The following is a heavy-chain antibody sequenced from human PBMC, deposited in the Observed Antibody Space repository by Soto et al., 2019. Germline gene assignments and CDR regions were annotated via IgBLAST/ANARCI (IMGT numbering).Heavy chain of an antibody. Sequence: ASVKVSCKASGYTFTSYDINWVRQATGQGLEWMGWMNPNSGNTGYAQKFQGRVTMTRNTSISTAYMELSSLRSEDTAVYYCARDPRYYGDYDDQLWGQGTLVTVSS. J-gene: IGHJ4*02. CDR1: GYTFTSYD. CDR2: MNPNSGNT. D-gene: IGHD4-17*01. CDR3: ARDPRYYGDYDDQL. V-gene: IGHV1-8*01.